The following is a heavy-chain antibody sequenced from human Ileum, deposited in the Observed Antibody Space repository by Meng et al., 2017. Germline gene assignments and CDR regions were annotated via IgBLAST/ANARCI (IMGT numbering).Heavy chain of an antibody. D-gene: IGHD6-13*01. V-gene: IGHV4-4*07. CDR3: ARDSGPSSWLFVFDI. Sequence: GSLRLSCSVSGASITSLHWSWIRQPAGKALKWIGRVDNDGRTTYNPSLKSRVTLSMDTSKNQVSLNLSSVTAADSAVYYCARDSGPSSWLFVFDIWGKGTSVTVSS. CDR1: GASITSLH. J-gene: IGHJ3*02. CDR2: VDNDGRT.